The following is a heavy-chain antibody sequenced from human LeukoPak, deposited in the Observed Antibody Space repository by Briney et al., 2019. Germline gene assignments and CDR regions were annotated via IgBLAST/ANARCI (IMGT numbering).Heavy chain of an antibody. CDR1: GFTFSSLE. CDR3: AREAVAGTLPLDY. Sequence: GGSLRLSCAASGFTFSSLEMAWVRQAPGKGLEWVSYISSSGSTIYYADSVKGRFTISRDNAKNSLYLQMNSLRAEDTALYYCAREAVAGTLPLDYWGQGTLVTVSS. CDR2: ISSSGSTI. D-gene: IGHD6-19*01. J-gene: IGHJ4*02. V-gene: IGHV3-48*03.